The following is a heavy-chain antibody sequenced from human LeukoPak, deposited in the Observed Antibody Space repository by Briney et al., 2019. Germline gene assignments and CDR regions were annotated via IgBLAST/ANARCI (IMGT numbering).Heavy chain of an antibody. D-gene: IGHD5-12*01. CDR1: GGSINSGGYY. V-gene: IGHV4-31*03. CDR2: IDHSGTT. J-gene: IGHJ4*02. Sequence: SQTLSLTCTVSGGSINSGGYYWSWIRQHPGKGLEWIGYIDHSGTTYYNPSLKSRVTISVDTSKNQVSLRLSSGTAADTALYYCARGPAIVATIGGTFDYWGQGNLVTVSS. CDR3: ARGPAIVATIGGTFDY.